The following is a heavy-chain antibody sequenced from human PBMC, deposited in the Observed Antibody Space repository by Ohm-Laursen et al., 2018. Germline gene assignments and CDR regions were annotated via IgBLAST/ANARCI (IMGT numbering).Heavy chain of an antibody. V-gene: IGHV4-4*07. J-gene: IGHJ5*02. CDR2: INTSGST. CDR1: GGSISSFY. Sequence: SDTLSLTWPVSGGSISSFYWSWIRQPAGKGLEWIGRINTSGSTNYNPSLKSRVTMSVDTSKNQFSLKLSSVTAADTAVYYCARVRGQLEYNWFDPWGQGTLVTVSS. D-gene: IGHD3-3*01. CDR3: ARVRGQLEYNWFDP.